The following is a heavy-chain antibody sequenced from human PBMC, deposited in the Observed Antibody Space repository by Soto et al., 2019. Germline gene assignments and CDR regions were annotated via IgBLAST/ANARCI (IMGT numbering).Heavy chain of an antibody. CDR1: GFTFSSYA. J-gene: IGHJ6*02. CDR3: ARDGGRGRLTVTTGLYYGMDV. CDR2: ISYDGSNK. D-gene: IGHD4-17*01. Sequence: HPGGSLRLSCAASGFTFSSYAMHWVRQAPGKGLEWVAVISYDGSNKYYADSVKGRFTISRDNSKNTLYLQMNSLRAEDTAVYYCARDGGRGRLTVTTGLYYGMDVWGQGTTVTVSS. V-gene: IGHV3-30-3*01.